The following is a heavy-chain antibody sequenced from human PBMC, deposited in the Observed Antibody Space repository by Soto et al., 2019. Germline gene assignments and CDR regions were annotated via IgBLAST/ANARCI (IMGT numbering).Heavy chain of an antibody. CDR1: GFTFSEFY. CDR3: TREFYYGMDV. Sequence: EVQLVESGGGLVKPGGSLRLSCAASGFTFSEFYANWVRQAPGKGLAWVAQIRNERDGGALNYAAPVKGRFTISRDDSENTLYLQMNSLKTEDTGIYYCTREFYYGMDVWGQGTTVTVSS. V-gene: IGHV3-15*07. J-gene: IGHJ6*02. CDR2: IRNERDGGAL.